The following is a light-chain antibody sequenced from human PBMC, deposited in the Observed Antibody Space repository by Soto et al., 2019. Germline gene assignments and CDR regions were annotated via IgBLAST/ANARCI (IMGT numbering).Light chain of an antibody. CDR3: QQPDSDPPWM. J-gene: IGKJ1*01. Sequence: IHLTQSPSSLSASVGDRVTITCRASQDIRTYLAWYQQSPGSAPKLLIYLASNLHTGVPSRFSGSGSGTEFTLTISGLQPEDFATYYCQQPDSDPPWMFGQGTRVEIK. V-gene: IGKV1-9*01. CDR1: QDIRTY. CDR2: LAS.